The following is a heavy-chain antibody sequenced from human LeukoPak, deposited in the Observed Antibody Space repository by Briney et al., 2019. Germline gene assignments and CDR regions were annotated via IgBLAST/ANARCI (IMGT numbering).Heavy chain of an antibody. Sequence: LSXXASXFTFSSYGMHWVRQAPGKGLEWMAVVSDDGSNKYYEDSVRGRFTISRDNSKNTLYLQMSSLRDEDTAVYYCAKPRLRGGYLFDYWGQGTLVTVSS. CDR1: XFTFSSYG. J-gene: IGHJ4*02. D-gene: IGHD5-12*01. CDR2: VSDDGSNK. CDR3: AKPRLRGGYLFDY. V-gene: IGHV3-30*18.